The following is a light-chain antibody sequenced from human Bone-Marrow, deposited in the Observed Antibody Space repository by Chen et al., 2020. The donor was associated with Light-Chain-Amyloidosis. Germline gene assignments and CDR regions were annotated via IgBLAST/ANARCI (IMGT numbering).Light chain of an antibody. V-gene: IGLV3-21*02. J-gene: IGLJ3*02. CDR1: NIGSTS. CDR3: QVWDRSSDRPV. Sequence: SYVLTQPSSVSVAPGQTAPIACGGNNIGSTSLHWYQQTPGQAPLLVVYEDSDRPSGIPERVSGSNSGNTATLTISRVEAGDEADYYCQVWDRSSDRPVFGGGTKLTV. CDR2: EDS.